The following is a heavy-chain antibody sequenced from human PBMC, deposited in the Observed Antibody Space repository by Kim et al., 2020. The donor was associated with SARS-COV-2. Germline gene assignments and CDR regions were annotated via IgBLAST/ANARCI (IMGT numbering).Heavy chain of an antibody. CDR1: GFTFDDYT. J-gene: IGHJ4*02. CDR3: ARTSSRWYYFDY. D-gene: IGHD6-13*01. CDR2: ISWDGGNT. V-gene: IGHV3-43*01. Sequence: GGSLRLSCAASGFTFDDYTMHWVRQTPGKGLEWVALISWDGGNTNYADSVKGRFTISGDNSKNSLYLQMNSLGTEDTALYYCARTSSRWYYFDYWGQGTLVTVSS.